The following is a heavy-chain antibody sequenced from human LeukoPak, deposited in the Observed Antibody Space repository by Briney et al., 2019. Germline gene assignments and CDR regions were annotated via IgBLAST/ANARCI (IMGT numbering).Heavy chain of an antibody. V-gene: IGHV1-8*03. CDR3: ARSVCSSTICYYMDV. Sequence: ASVKVSCKASGYTFTSYAMHWVRQAPGQRLEWMGWMNPNSGNTGYAQKFQGRVTITRNTSISTAYMELSSLRSEDTAVYYCARSVCSSTICYYMDVLGKGTTVTVSS. J-gene: IGHJ6*03. CDR2: MNPNSGNT. D-gene: IGHD2-2*01. CDR1: GYTFTSYA.